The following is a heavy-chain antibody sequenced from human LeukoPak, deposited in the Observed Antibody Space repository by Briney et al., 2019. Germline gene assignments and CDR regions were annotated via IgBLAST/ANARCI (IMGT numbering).Heavy chain of an antibody. V-gene: IGHV4-59*12. J-gene: IGHJ4*02. D-gene: IGHD3-10*01. CDR2: IYYSGNT. CDR3: ARWFSNGTMDYFDY. Sequence: SETLSLTCTVSGGSIRNYYWSWIRQPPGKGLEWIGYIYYSGNTNQNPSLKSRVTISVDTSKNQFSLKLSSVTAADTAVYYCARWFSNGTMDYFDYWGQGTLVTVSS. CDR1: GGSIRNYY.